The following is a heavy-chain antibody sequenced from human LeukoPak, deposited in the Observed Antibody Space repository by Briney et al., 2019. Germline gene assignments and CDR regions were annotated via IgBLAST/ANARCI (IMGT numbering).Heavy chain of an antibody. D-gene: IGHD2-15*01. CDR2: MDTSGHT. Sequence: KCSETLSLTCIVSGGSISGYYWSWTRQPAGKGLEWIGHMDTSGHTNYNSSLMSRVTMSVDTSKNQFSLRLTSVTAADTAVYYCARHWSHSVAQFGRSFWFDHWGQGTLVTVSS. CDR1: GGSISGYY. CDR3: ARHWSHSVAQFGRSFWFDH. J-gene: IGHJ5*02. V-gene: IGHV4-4*07.